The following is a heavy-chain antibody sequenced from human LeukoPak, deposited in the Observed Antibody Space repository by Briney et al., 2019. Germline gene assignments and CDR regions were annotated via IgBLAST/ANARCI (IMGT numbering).Heavy chain of an antibody. J-gene: IGHJ4*02. Sequence: GGSLRLSCAASGFTFSSNYMSWVRQAPGKGLEWVSLIYSGGSTYYADSVKGRFTISRDNSKNTLYLQMNSLRAEDTAVYYCARAESGQWYIDYWGQGTLVTVSS. CDR2: IYSGGST. CDR1: GFTFSSNY. CDR3: ARAESGQWYIDY. D-gene: IGHD6-19*01. V-gene: IGHV3-66*01.